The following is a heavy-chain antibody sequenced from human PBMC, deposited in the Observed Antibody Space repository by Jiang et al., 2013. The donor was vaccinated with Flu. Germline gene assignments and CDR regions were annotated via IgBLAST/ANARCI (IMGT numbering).Heavy chain of an antibody. CDR1: GFTFSSAW. J-gene: IGHJ4*02. CDR2: IKSKAEFGTK. D-gene: IGHD1/OR15-1a*01. Sequence: VQLVESGGGLVKPGGSLRLSCVGSGFTFSSAWMSWVRQAPGKGLEWVGRIKSKAEFGTKDYAAPVKGRFTISRDDSKNTLYLQMYSLKTEDTAVYYCTSGTGRTDFDYWGQGTLVTVSS. CDR3: TSGTGRTDFDY. V-gene: IGHV3-15*01.